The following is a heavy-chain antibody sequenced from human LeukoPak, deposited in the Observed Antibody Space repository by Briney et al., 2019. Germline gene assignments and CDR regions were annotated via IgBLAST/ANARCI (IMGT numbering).Heavy chain of an antibody. Sequence: GGSLRLSCAASGFTVSSNYMSWVRQAPGKGMEWVSVIYSGGSTYYADSVKGRFTISRDNSKNTLYLQMNSLRAEDTAVYYCASPPSTVTTPYYFDYWGQGTLVTVSS. J-gene: IGHJ4*02. D-gene: IGHD4-17*01. CDR3: ASPPSTVTTPYYFDY. V-gene: IGHV3-66*01. CDR2: IYSGGST. CDR1: GFTVSSNY.